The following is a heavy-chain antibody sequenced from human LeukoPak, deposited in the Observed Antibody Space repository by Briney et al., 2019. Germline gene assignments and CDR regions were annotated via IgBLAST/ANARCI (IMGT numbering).Heavy chain of an antibody. Sequence: GRSLTLSCAASGFTFNTYVMQWVRHHQGKGRVWVARIDTDGKTSTYGDSVTGRSTISRDNATNMMYGQANRLRAEDTAVYYCVRDKDGYNFWGQGTLVSVSS. CDR1: GFTFNTYV. CDR3: VRDKDGYNF. J-gene: IGHJ4*02. D-gene: IGHD5-24*01. CDR2: IDTDGKTS. V-gene: IGHV3-74*01.